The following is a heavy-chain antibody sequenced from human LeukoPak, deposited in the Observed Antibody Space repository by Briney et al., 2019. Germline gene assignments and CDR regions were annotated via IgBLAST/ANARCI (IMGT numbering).Heavy chain of an antibody. J-gene: IGHJ4*02. CDR2: INWNGGST. Sequence: GGSLRLSCAASGFTFDDYGMSWVRHAPGKGLEWVSGINWNGGSTVYADSVKGRFTISRDNAKNSLYLQMNSLRAEDTAVYYCARASGDGYNPFDYWGQGTLVTVSS. CDR3: ARASGDGYNPFDY. V-gene: IGHV3-20*04. D-gene: IGHD5-24*01. CDR1: GFTFDDYG.